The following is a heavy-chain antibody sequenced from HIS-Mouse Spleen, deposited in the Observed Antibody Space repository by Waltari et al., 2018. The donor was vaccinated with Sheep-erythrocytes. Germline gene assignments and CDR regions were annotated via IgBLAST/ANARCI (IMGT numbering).Heavy chain of an antibody. D-gene: IGHD7-27*01. CDR3: AKDLNWGSYYYGMDV. CDR1: GFTFSSYA. CDR2: MSGRGGST. V-gene: IGHV3-23*01. Sequence: EVQLLESGGGLVQPGGSLRLSCAASGFTFSSYAMSWVRQAPGKGLEWVSAMSGRGGSTYYADSVKGRFTISRDNSKNTLYLQMNSRRAEDTAVYYCAKDLNWGSYYYGMDVWGQGTTVTVSS. J-gene: IGHJ6*02.